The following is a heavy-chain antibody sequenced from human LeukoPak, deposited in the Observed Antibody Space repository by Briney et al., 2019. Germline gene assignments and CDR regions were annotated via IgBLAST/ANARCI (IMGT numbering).Heavy chain of an antibody. J-gene: IGHJ4*02. V-gene: IGHV4-34*01. CDR2: INHGGST. Sequence: SETLSLTCAVYGGSFSGYYWSWIRQPPGKGLEWIGEINHGGSTNYNPSPKSRVTISVDTSKNQFSLKLSSVTAADTAVYYCARGGLTFYFWTPGGFDYWGQGTLVTVSS. D-gene: IGHD3/OR15-3a*01. CDR3: ARGGLTFYFWTPGGFDY. CDR1: GGSFSGYY.